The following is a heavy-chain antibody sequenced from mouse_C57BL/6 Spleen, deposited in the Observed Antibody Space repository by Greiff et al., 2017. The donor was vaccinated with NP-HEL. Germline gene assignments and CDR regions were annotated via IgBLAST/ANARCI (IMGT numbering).Heavy chain of an antibody. CDR2: IRSKSSNYAT. Sequence: EVQVVESGGGLVQPKGSLKLSCAASGFTFNTYAMHWVRQAPGKGLEWVARIRSKSSNYATYYADSVKDRFTISRDDSQSMLYLQMNNLKTEDTAMYYCVREDYYGSSWGYYFDYWGQGTTLTVSS. V-gene: IGHV10-3*01. J-gene: IGHJ2*01. D-gene: IGHD1-1*01. CDR1: GFTFNTYA. CDR3: VREDYYGSSWGYYFDY.